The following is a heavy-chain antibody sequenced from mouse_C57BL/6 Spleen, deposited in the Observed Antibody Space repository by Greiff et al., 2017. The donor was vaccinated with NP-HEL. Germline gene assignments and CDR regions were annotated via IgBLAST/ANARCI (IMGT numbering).Heavy chain of an antibody. Sequence: VQLQESGAELVKPGASVQISCKASGYAFSSYWMNWVKQRPGKGLEWIGHIYPGDGETHYNGKCKGKGTLLAYKSTTPAYMELSSLTCEDSAVDFCARWGATVVAAYYYAMDYWGEGTSVTVSS. V-gene: IGHV1-80*01. D-gene: IGHD1-1*01. CDR3: ARWGATVVAAYYYAMDY. CDR2: IYPGDGET. J-gene: IGHJ4*01. CDR1: GYAFSSYW.